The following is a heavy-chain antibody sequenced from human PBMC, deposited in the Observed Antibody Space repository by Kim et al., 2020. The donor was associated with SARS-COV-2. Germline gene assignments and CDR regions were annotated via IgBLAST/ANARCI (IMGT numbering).Heavy chain of an antibody. J-gene: IGHJ4*02. D-gene: IGHD6-13*01. CDR2: ISSSSSYI. V-gene: IGHV3-21*01. CDR1: GFTFSSYS. Sequence: GGSLRLSCAASGFTFSSYSMNWVRQAPGKGLEWVSSISSSSSYIYYADSVKGRFTISRDNAKNSLYLQMNSLRAEDTAVYYCARAQALAAAVDYWGQGTLFTVSS. CDR3: ARAQALAAAVDY.